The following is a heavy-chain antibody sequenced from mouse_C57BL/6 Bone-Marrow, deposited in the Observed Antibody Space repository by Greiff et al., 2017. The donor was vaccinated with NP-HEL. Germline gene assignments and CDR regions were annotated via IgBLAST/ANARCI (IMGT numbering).Heavy chain of an antibody. CDR3: TTGLYAMDY. Sequence: VQLQQSGAELVRPGASVKLSCTASGFNIKDDYMHWVKPRPEQGLEWIGWIDPENGDTEYASKFQGKATITADTSSNTAYLQLSSLTSEDTAVYYCTTGLYAMDYWGQGTSVTVSS. CDR1: GFNIKDDY. CDR2: IDPENGDT. V-gene: IGHV14-4*01. J-gene: IGHJ4*01.